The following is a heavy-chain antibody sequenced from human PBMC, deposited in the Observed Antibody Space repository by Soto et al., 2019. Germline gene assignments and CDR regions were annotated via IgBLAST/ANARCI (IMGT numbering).Heavy chain of an antibody. D-gene: IGHD4-17*01. Sequence: GGSLRLSYGASGFAFSNAWMNWVRQAPGKGLEWVGRIKSKTDGGTTDYAAPVKGRFTISRDDSKNTLYLQMNSLKTEDTAVYYCTTWRTAADAFDIWAQGTMVTV. J-gene: IGHJ3*02. V-gene: IGHV3-15*07. CDR2: IKSKTDGGTT. CDR3: TTWRTAADAFDI. CDR1: GFAFSNAW.